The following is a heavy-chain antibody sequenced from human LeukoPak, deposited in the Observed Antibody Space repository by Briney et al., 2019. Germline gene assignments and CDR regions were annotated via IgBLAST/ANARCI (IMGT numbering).Heavy chain of an antibody. V-gene: IGHV3-23*01. CDR2: ISGSGGST. CDR1: GFTFSSYA. Sequence: GGSLRLSCAASGFTFSSYAMSWVRQAPGKGLEWVSAISGSGGSTYYADSVKGRFTISRDNPKNTLYLQMNNLRADDTAVYFCARNDYVWGNYRSSDYWGQGTLVTVSS. D-gene: IGHD3-16*02. J-gene: IGHJ4*02. CDR3: ARNDYVWGNYRSSDY.